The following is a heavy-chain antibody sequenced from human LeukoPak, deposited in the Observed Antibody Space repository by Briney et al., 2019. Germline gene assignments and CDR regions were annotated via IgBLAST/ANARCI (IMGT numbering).Heavy chain of an antibody. CDR2: IYHTGSI. CDR1: GYSISSGYY. CDR3: AGRACSSTSCYTGDGY. V-gene: IGHV4-38-2*01. D-gene: IGHD2-2*02. Sequence: SETLSLTCAVSGYSISSGYYWGWIRQPPGKGLEWIASIYHTGSIYYNPSLKSRVTILVDTSKNQFSLKLSSVTAADTAVYYCAGRACSSTSCYTGDGYWGQGTLVTVSS. J-gene: IGHJ4*02.